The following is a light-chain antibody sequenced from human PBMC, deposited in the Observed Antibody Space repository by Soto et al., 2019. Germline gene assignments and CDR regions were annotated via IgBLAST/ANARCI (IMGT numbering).Light chain of an antibody. V-gene: IGKV3-15*01. CDR1: QTVSRN. CDR3: QQYNNWPS. J-gene: IGKJ5*01. Sequence: EVVMTQSPATLSVSPGERATLSCRASQTVSRNLAWYQQRPGQAPRLLIYYISNRATGVPARFSGSGSETEFTLTIRSLQSEDFAVYFCQQYNNWPSFGQGTRLEIK. CDR2: YIS.